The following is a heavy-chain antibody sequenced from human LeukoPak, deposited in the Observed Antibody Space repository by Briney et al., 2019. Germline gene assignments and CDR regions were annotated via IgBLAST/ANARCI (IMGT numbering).Heavy chain of an antibody. Sequence: GRSLRLSCAASGFTFDDYAMHWVRQAPGKGLEWVSGISWNSGSIGYADSVKGRFTISRDNAKNSLYLQMNSLRAEDTAVYYCAREHRGNDDYYYYMDVWGKGTTVTVSS. CDR3: AREHRGNDDYYYYMDV. CDR2: ISWNSGSI. CDR1: GFTFDDYA. J-gene: IGHJ6*03. V-gene: IGHV3-9*01. D-gene: IGHD1-1*01.